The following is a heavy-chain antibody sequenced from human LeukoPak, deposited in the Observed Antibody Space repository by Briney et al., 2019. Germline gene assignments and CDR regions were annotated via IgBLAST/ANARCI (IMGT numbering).Heavy chain of an antibody. D-gene: IGHD1-26*01. CDR2: ISGSGGST. Sequence: QAGGSLRLSCAASGFTFSSYAMSWVRQAPGKGLEWVSAISGSGGSTYYADSVKGRFTISRDNSKNTLYLQMNSLRAEDTAVYYCAKSIGTHGPVGAIINSYYYGMDVWGQGTTVTVSS. J-gene: IGHJ6*02. CDR1: GFTFSSYA. CDR3: AKSIGTHGPVGAIINSYYYGMDV. V-gene: IGHV3-23*01.